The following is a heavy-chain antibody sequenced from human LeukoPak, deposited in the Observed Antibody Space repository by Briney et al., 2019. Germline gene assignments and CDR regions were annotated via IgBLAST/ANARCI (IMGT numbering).Heavy chain of an antibody. CDR1: GFTFSSFS. CDR2: ISSSSSTI. V-gene: IGHV3-48*04. Sequence: PGGSLRLSCAASGFTFSSFSMNWVRLAPGKGLEWVSYISSSSSTIYYADSVKGRFTISRDDAKNSLYLQMNSLRAEDTAVYYCARDSYGSGSYYRIDYWGQGTLVTVSS. CDR3: ARDSYGSGSYYRIDY. J-gene: IGHJ4*02. D-gene: IGHD3-10*01.